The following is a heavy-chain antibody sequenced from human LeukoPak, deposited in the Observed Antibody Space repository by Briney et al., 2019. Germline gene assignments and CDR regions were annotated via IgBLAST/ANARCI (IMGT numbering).Heavy chain of an antibody. J-gene: IGHJ4*02. Sequence: GGSLRLSCAASGFTFSSYAMSWVRQAPGKGLEWVSAISGSGGSTYYADSVKGRFTISRDNSKNTLCLQMNSLRAEDTAVYYCAKDHDIVGATSEYWGQGTLVTVSS. CDR2: ISGSGGST. CDR1: GFTFSSYA. D-gene: IGHD1-26*01. V-gene: IGHV3-23*01. CDR3: AKDHDIVGATSEY.